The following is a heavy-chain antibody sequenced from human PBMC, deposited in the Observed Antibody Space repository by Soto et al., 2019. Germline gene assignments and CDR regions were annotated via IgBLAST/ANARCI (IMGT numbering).Heavy chain of an antibody. V-gene: IGHV3-21*01. J-gene: IGHJ6*02. D-gene: IGHD6-13*01. CDR2: ISSSSSYI. CDR3: ARDLHSSSWLYYYYGMDV. CDR1: GFTLSSYS. Sequence: GGSLRLSCAASGFTLSSYSMNWVRQAPGKGLEWVSSISSSSSYIYYADSVKGRFTISRDNAKNSLYLQMNSLRAEDTAVYYCARDLHSSSWLYYYYGMDVWGQGTTVTVSS.